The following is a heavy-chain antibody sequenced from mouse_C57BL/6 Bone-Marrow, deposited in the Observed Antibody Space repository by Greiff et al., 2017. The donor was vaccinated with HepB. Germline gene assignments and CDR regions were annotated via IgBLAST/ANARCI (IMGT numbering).Heavy chain of an antibody. Sequence: EVKLMESGPELVKPGASVKISCKASGYSFTGYYMNWVKQSPEKSLEWIGEINPSTGGTTYNQKFKAKATLTVDKSSSTAYMQLKSLTSEDSAVYYCARGYYGSSSFDYWGQGTTLTVSS. CDR1: GYSFTGYY. CDR3: ARGYYGSSSFDY. D-gene: IGHD1-1*01. J-gene: IGHJ2*01. CDR2: INPSTGGT. V-gene: IGHV1-42*01.